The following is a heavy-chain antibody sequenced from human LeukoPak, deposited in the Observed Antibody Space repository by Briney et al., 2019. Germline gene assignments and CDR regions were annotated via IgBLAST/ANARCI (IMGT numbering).Heavy chain of an antibody. J-gene: IGHJ4*02. CDR2: IKHDGSQK. CDR3: AKDLSSSWSPIPDY. CDR1: GFSFSTYW. V-gene: IGHV3-7*01. Sequence: GGSLRLSCVASGFSFSTYWINWVRQAPGEGLEWAAHIKHDGSQKYYVDSVKGRFTISRDNSKNTLYLQMNSLRAEDTAVYYCAKDLSSSWSPIPDYWGQGTLVTVSS. D-gene: IGHD6-6*01.